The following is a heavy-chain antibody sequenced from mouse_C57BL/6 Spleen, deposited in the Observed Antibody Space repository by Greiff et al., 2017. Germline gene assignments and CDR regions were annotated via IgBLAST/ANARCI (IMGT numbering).Heavy chain of an antibody. J-gene: IGHJ3*01. V-gene: IGHV14-4*01. Sequence: VQLQQSGAELVRPGASVKLSCTASGFNIKDDYMHWVKQRPEQGLEWIGWIDPENGDTEYASKFQGKATITADTSSNTAYLQLSSLTSEDTAVYYCTTEGVFAYWGQGTLVTVSA. CDR1: GFNIKDDY. CDR2: IDPENGDT. CDR3: TTEGVFAY.